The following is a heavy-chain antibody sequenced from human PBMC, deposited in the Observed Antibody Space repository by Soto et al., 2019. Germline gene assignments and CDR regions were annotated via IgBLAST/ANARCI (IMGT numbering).Heavy chain of an antibody. J-gene: IGHJ4*02. CDR3: TRQVPDGSPFDY. CDR1: GFTFSDSA. V-gene: IGHV3-73*01. Sequence: EVQLVESGGGLVQPGGSLKLSCAASGFTFSDSAIHWVRRTSGKGLEWVGRVRSKANGYVTTYAASVKGRFTVSRDDSKNTAYLQMNSLKTEDTAVYYCTRQVPDGSPFDYWGQGTLATVSS. CDR2: VRSKANGYVT.